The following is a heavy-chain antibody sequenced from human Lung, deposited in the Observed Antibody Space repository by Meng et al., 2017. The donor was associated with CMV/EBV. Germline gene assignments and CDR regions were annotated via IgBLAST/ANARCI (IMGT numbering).Heavy chain of an antibody. V-gene: IGHV3-7*01. Sequence: GESXKISCATSGFTFSRHWMNWVRQAPGKGLEWVATINQDGSQEYFMDSEKGRFTISRDHVKKSLYLQMNSLRDEDTAVYYCARDSRVLRFLEWLSSGYYHYDMDFWGQGTTVTVSS. J-gene: IGHJ6*02. CDR3: ARDSRVLRFLEWLSSGYYHYDMDF. CDR1: GFTFSRHW. CDR2: INQDGSQE. D-gene: IGHD3-3*01.